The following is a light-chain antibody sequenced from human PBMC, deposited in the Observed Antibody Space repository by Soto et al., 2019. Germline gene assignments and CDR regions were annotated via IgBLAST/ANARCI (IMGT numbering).Light chain of an antibody. V-gene: IGKV1-6*01. CDR1: QSISSW. J-gene: IGKJ1*01. Sequence: IQITQSPSTLPASVGDRVTITCRASQSISSWLAWYQQKPGKAPKLLIYAASSLQSGVPSRFSGGESGTDFTLTISSLQPEDFATYYCLQNYNYPRTFGQGTKVDIK. CDR2: AAS. CDR3: LQNYNYPRT.